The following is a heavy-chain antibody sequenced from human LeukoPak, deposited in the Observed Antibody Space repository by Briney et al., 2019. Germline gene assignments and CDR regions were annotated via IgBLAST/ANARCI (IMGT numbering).Heavy chain of an antibody. CDR3: ARQRIADYYDSSGYTPSHAFDI. CDR2: IYYSGST. J-gene: IGHJ3*02. Sequence: SETLSLTCTVSGGSISSYYWSWIRQPPGKGLEWIGYIYYSGSTNYNPSLKSRVTISVDTSKNQFSLKLSSVTAADTAVYYCARQRIADYYDSSGYTPSHAFDIWGQGTMVTVSS. CDR1: GGSISSYY. D-gene: IGHD3-22*01. V-gene: IGHV4-59*08.